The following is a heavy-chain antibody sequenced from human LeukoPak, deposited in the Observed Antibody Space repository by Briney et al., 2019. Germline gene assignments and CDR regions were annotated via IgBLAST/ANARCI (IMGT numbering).Heavy chain of an antibody. V-gene: IGHV3-21*01. Sequence: PGGSLRLSCAASGFTFSSYSMNWVRQAPGKGLEWVSSISSSSSYIYYADSVKGRFTISRDNAKNSLYLQMNSLRAEDTAVHYCARDQGVRYDSSGFVAYWGQGTLVTVSS. J-gene: IGHJ4*02. CDR3: ARDQGVRYDSSGFVAY. D-gene: IGHD3-22*01. CDR1: GFTFSSYS. CDR2: ISSSSSYI.